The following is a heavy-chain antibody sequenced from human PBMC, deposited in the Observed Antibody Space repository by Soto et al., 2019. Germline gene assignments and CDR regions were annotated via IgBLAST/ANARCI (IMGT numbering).Heavy chain of an antibody. J-gene: IGHJ4*02. D-gene: IGHD5-12*01. Sequence: SETLSLTCAVSGGSISSGGYSWSWIRQPPGKGLEWIGYIYHSGSTYYNPSLKSRVTISVDTSKNQFSLKLSSVTAADTAVYYWARARGYSGYDFDYWGQGTLVNVSS. CDR3: ARARGYSGYDFDY. V-gene: IGHV4-30-2*01. CDR2: IYHSGST. CDR1: GGSISSGGYS.